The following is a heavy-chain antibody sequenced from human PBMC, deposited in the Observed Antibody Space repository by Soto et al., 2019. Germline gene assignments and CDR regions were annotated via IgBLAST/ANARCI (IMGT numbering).Heavy chain of an antibody. CDR1: GFTFSDYY. CDR2: MSSSGATI. CDR3: ARDYAESVPGHRFRWRGQHS. J-gene: IGHJ4*02. Sequence: ESGGGLVKPGGSLRLSCAASGFTFSDYYMNWIRQAPGKGLEIISYMSSSGATIYYADSVKGRFTISRDNAKDSLYLEMNNLRAEYPAVYFCARDYAESVPGHRFRWRGQHSWGQGTLVTVSS. D-gene: IGHD3-3*01. V-gene: IGHV3-11*01.